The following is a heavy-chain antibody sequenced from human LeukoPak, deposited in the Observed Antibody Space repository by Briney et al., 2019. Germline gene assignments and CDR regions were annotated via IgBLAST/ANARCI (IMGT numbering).Heavy chain of an antibody. Sequence: GGSLRLSCAASGFTFDDCAMHWVRQAPGKGVEWVSGISWNGDTIVYADSVKGRFTISRDNAKNSVYLQMNSLRAEDTALYYCVKAVVIDHYYFYMDVWGKGTTVTISS. D-gene: IGHD3-22*01. CDR2: ISWNGDTI. CDR3: VKAVVIDHYYFYMDV. CDR1: GFTFDDCA. J-gene: IGHJ6*03. V-gene: IGHV3-9*01.